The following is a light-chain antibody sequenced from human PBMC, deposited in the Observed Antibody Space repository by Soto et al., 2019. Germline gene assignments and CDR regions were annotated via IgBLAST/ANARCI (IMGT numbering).Light chain of an antibody. Sequence: IQTSQRRSCASASVGEIVTITCPSSQGISSWLAWYQQKPGKAPKLLIYATSNLQSGVPSRFSGSGSGTDFALTISGLQPEDFATYYCQQSYNIPRTFGQGTKVDIK. CDR2: ATS. CDR1: QGISSW. J-gene: IGKJ1*01. V-gene: IGKV1-12*01. CDR3: QQSYNIPRT.